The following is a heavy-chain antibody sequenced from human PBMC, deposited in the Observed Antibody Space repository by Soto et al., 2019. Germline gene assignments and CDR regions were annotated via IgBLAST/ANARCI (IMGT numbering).Heavy chain of an antibody. CDR3: ARLVVPAAMNGHYYGSGAARYYYGMDV. CDR2: IYPGDSDT. CDR1: GYSFTSYW. D-gene: IGHD3-10*01. V-gene: IGHV5-51*01. Sequence: GESLKISCKGSGYSFTSYWIGWVRQMPGKGLEWMGIIYPGDSDTRYSPSFQGQVTISADKSISTAYLQWSSLKASDTAMYYCARLVVPAAMNGHYYGSGAARYYYGMDVWGQGTTVTVSS. J-gene: IGHJ6*02.